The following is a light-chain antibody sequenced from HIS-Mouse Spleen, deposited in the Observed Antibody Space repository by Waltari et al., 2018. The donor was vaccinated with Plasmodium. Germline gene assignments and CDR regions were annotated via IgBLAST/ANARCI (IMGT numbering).Light chain of an antibody. CDR1: QRVSSSY. Sequence: IVLTQSPGTLSLSPGERATLSCRASQRVSSSYLAWYQQNPGQAPRLLIYGASSRATGIPDRFSGSGSGTDFTLTISRLEPEDFAVYYGQQYGSSPLTFGGGTKVEIK. V-gene: IGKV3-20*01. CDR2: GAS. J-gene: IGKJ4*01. CDR3: QQYGSSPLT.